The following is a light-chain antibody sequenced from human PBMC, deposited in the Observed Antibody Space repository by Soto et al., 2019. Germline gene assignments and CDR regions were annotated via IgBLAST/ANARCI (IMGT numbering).Light chain of an antibody. V-gene: IGLV2-14*01. Sequence: QSVLTQAASVSGPPGQSITISCTGTSSDVGGYNYVSWYQHHPGKAPKLMIYEVSNRPSGVSYRFSGSKSGNTASLTISGLQAEDEADYYCNSYTGSGIVFGTGTKVTVL. J-gene: IGLJ1*01. CDR1: SSDVGGYNY. CDR2: EVS. CDR3: NSYTGSGIV.